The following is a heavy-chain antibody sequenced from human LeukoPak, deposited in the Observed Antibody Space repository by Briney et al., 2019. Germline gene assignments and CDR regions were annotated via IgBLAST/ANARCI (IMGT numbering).Heavy chain of an antibody. CDR2: IYHSGST. CDR1: GGSISSGGYS. D-gene: IGHD5-12*01. CDR3: ARGVEYSGYDFNYYYGMDV. J-gene: IGHJ6*02. Sequence: PSETLSLTCAVSGGSISSGGYSWSWIRQPPGKGLEWIGDIYHSGSTYYNPSLKSRVTISVDRSKNQFSLKLSSVTAADTAVYYCARGVEYSGYDFNYYYGMDVWGQGTTVTVSS. V-gene: IGHV4-30-2*01.